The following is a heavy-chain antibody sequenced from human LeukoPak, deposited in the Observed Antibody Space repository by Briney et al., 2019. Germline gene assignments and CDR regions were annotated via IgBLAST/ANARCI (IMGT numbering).Heavy chain of an antibody. Sequence: GGSLRLSCAASGFTSISYEMNWVRQAPGKGLEWVSYISSSGSTIYYADSVKGRFTISRDNAKNSLYLQMNSLRAEDTAVYYCARDPPRTSLDYWGQGTLVTVSS. CDR1: GFTSISYE. D-gene: IGHD2-2*01. V-gene: IGHV3-48*03. CDR3: ARDPPRTSLDY. J-gene: IGHJ4*02. CDR2: ISSSGSTI.